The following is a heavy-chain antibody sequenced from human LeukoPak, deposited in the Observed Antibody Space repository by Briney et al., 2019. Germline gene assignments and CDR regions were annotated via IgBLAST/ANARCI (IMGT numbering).Heavy chain of an antibody. D-gene: IGHD4/OR15-4a*01. CDR1: GASIFNYY. CDR3: ARDLRAKY. V-gene: IGHV4-59*01. Sequence: PPETLSLTCNVSGASIFNYYWSWIRQAPGKGLEWIGYVHHSCRTNSIPSLGSRVTMSVDTSTSQLSLNLTSVTTADTAVYFCARDLRAKYWGQGTLVFVSS. J-gene: IGHJ1*01. CDR2: VHHSCRT.